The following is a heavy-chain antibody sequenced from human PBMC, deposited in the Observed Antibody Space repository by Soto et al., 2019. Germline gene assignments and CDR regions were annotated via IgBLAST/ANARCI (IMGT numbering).Heavy chain of an antibody. CDR2: IFSNDEK. J-gene: IGHJ6*03. Sequence: SGPTLVNPTETLTLTCTVSGFSLSNARMGVSWFRQPPGKALEWLAHIFSNDEKSYSTSLKSSLTISKDTSKSQVVLTMTNMDPVDTATYHCARILSYSGSEMKGYYYYFYYMDVWGKGTTVTVSS. D-gene: IGHD5-12*01. V-gene: IGHV2-26*01. CDR3: ARILSYSGSEMKGYYYYFYYMDV. CDR1: GFSLSNARMG.